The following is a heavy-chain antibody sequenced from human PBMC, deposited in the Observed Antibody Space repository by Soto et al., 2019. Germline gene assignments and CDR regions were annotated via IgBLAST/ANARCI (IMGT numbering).Heavy chain of an antibody. Sequence: QVQLVQSGAEVKKPGASVKVSCKASGYTFTGYYMHWVRQAPGQGLEWRGWINPNSGGTNYAQKFQGCVTMTRDTSISTAYMELSRLRADDTAVYYCARSGSSWAFHFDYWGQGTPVTVSS. CDR3: ARSGSSWAFHFDY. V-gene: IGHV1-2*04. CDR2: INPNSGGT. D-gene: IGHD6-13*01. J-gene: IGHJ4*02. CDR1: GYTFTGYY.